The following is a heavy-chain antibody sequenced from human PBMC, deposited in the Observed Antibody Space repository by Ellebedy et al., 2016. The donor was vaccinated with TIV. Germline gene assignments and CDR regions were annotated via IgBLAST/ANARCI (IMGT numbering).Heavy chain of an antibody. CDR3: AKAQAPGGSYIVY. CDR2: ISWNSGSI. CDR1: GFTFSSYW. J-gene: IGHJ4*02. D-gene: IGHD1-26*01. Sequence: SLKISCAASGFTFSSYWTHWVRKAPGKGLEWVSGISWNSGSIGYADSVKGRFTISRDNAKNSLYLQMNSLRAEDMALYYCAKAQAPGGSYIVYWGQGTLVTVSS. V-gene: IGHV3-9*03.